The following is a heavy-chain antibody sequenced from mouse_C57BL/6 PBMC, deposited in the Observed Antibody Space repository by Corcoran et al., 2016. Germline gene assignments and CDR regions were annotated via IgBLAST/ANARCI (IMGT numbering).Heavy chain of an antibody. CDR2: ISYDGSN. D-gene: IGHD2-1*01. J-gene: IGHJ2*01. Sequence: DVQLQESGPGLVKPSQYLSLTCSVTGYSITSGYYWNWIRQFPGNKLEWMGYISYDGSNNYNPSLKNRISITRDTSKNQFFLKLNSVTTEDTATYYCARGFYYGDYWGQGTTLTVSS. CDR1: GYSITSGYY. V-gene: IGHV3-6*01. CDR3: ARGFYYGDY.